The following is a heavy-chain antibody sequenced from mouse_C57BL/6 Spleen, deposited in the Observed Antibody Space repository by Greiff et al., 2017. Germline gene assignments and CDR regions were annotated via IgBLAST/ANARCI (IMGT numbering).Heavy chain of an antibody. CDR3: ARGGRTTVVAPWFAY. CDR2: ISYDGSN. J-gene: IGHJ3*01. Sequence: EVKLMESGPGLVKPSQSLSLTCSVTGYSITSGYYWNWIRQFPGNKLEWMGYISYDGSNNYNPSLKNRISITRDTSKNQFFLKLNSVTTEDTATYYCARGGRTTVVAPWFAYWGQGTLVTVSA. CDR1: GYSITSGYY. V-gene: IGHV3-6*01. D-gene: IGHD1-1*01.